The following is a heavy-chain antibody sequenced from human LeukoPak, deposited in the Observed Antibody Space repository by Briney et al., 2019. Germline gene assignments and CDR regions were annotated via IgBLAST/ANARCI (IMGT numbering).Heavy chain of an antibody. CDR1: GYTFTSYG. CDR2: ISAYNGNT. J-gene: IGHJ4*02. Sequence: ASVNVSCKASGYTFTSYGISWVRQAPGQGLEWMGWISAYNGNTNYAQKLQGRVTMTTDTSTSTAYMELRSLRSDDTAVYYCARVNWNDVSDDYWGQGTLVTVSS. CDR3: ARVNWNDVSDDY. D-gene: IGHD1-20*01. V-gene: IGHV1-18*01.